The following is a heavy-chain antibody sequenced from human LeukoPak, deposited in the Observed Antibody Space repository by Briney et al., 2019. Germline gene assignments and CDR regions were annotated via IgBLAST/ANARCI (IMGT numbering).Heavy chain of an antibody. CDR2: INAGNGNT. Sequence: GGSLRLSCAASGFTFSSYAMHWVCQAPGQRLEWMGWINAGNGNTKYSQKLQGRVTITRDTSASTAYMELSSLRSEDTAVYYCARAYCSGGSCYPIDYWGQGTLVTVSS. D-gene: IGHD2-15*01. CDR3: ARAYCSGGSCYPIDY. J-gene: IGHJ4*02. CDR1: GFTFSSYA. V-gene: IGHV1-3*01.